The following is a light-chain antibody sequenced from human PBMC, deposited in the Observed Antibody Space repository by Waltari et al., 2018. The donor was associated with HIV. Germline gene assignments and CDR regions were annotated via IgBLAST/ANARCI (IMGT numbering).Light chain of an antibody. J-gene: IGLJ2*01. CDR3: QSGDNKLTSVF. V-gene: IGLV3-25*03. CDR1: ALPPHY. Sequence: SSELPQPPSVSVSPGQTVRITCSADALPPHYTSWYQQKPGQPPVLVMYKDTQRSSGTPERFSGSSSGTTVTLTITAVRAEDEAYYYCQSGDNKLTSVFFGGGTRLTVL. CDR2: KDT.